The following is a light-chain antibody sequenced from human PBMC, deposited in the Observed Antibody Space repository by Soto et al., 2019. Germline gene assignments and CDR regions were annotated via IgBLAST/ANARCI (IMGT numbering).Light chain of an antibody. V-gene: IGKV1-5*03. Sequence: DIQMTQSPSTLSGSVGDRVTITCRASQTIISRLAWYQQKPGKAPKLLIYTASTLKSGVPSRFSGSGSGTEFTLTISSLQPDDFATYYCQHYNSYSEAFGQGTKVDI. CDR3: QHYNSYSEA. CDR2: TAS. J-gene: IGKJ1*01. CDR1: QTIISR.